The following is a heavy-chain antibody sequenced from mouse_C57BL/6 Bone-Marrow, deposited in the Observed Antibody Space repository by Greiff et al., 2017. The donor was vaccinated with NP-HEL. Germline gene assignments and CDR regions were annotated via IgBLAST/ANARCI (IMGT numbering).Heavy chain of an antibody. CDR1: GFPITSGYY. Sequence: VKLVESGPGLVKPSQSLFLTCSITGFPITSGYYWIWIRQSPGKPLEWMGYITHSGETFYNPSLQSPISITRETSKNQFFLQLNSVTTEDTAMYYCAGDRAPLRYWYFDVWGTGTTVTVSS. V-gene: IGHV12-3*01. J-gene: IGHJ1*03. CDR3: AGDRAPLRYWYFDV. CDR2: ITHSGET. D-gene: IGHD1-1*01.